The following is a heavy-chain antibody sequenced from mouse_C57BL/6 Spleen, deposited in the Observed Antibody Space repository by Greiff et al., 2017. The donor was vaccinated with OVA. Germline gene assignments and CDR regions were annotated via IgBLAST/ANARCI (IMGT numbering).Heavy chain of an antibody. CDR1: GYTFTDYN. Sequence: VQLQQSGPELVKPGASVKIPCKASGYTFTDYNMDWVKQSHGKSLEWIGDVNPNNGGTIYNQKFKGKATLTVDKSSSTAYMELSSLTSEDTAVYYCARGIYYGSSSFAYWGQGTLVTVSA. CDR2: VNPNNGGT. J-gene: IGHJ3*01. V-gene: IGHV1-18*01. D-gene: IGHD1-1*01. CDR3: ARGIYYGSSSFAY.